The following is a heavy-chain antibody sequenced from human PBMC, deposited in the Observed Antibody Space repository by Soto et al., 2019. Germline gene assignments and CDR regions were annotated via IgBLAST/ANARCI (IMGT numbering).Heavy chain of an antibody. Sequence: RASVKVSCKASGYTFTSYYMHWVRQAPGQGLEWMGIINPSGGSTSYAQKFQGRVTMTRDTSKNQFSLRLSSVTAADTAVYYCARDYYDTTHYFDHWGQGTLVTVSS. V-gene: IGHV1-46*01. D-gene: IGHD3-16*01. CDR2: INPSGGST. CDR3: ARDYYDTTHYFDH. CDR1: GYTFTSYY. J-gene: IGHJ4*02.